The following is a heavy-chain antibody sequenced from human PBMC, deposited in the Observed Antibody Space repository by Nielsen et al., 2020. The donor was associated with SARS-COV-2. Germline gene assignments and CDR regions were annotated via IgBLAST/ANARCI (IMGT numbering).Heavy chain of an antibody. V-gene: IGHV3-30-3*01. CDR2: ISYDGSNK. CDR3: ARAPAGYSSGWTPDY. D-gene: IGHD6-19*01. J-gene: IGHJ4*02. Sequence: GESLKISCAASGFTSSSYAMHWVRQAPGKGLEWVAVISYDGSNKYYADSVKGRFTISRDNSKNTLYLQMNSLRAEDTAVYYCARAPAGYSSGWTPDYWGQGTLVTVSS. CDR1: GFTSSSYA.